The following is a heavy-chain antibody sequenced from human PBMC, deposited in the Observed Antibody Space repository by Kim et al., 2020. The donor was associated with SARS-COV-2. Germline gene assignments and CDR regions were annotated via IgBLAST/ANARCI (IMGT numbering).Heavy chain of an antibody. Sequence: SETLSLTCTVSGGSISSYYWSWIRQPPGKGLEWIGYIYYSGSTNYNPSLKSRVTISVDTSKNQFSLKLSSVTAADTAVYYCARAEYDFWSGYTTNNWFDP. CDR3: ARAEYDFWSGYTTNNWFDP. D-gene: IGHD3-3*01. J-gene: IGHJ5*02. V-gene: IGHV4-59*01. CDR2: IYYSGST. CDR1: GGSISSYY.